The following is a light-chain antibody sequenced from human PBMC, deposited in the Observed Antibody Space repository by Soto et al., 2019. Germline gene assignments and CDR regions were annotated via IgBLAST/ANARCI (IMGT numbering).Light chain of an antibody. Sequence: DIQMTQSPSTLSGSVVAIVTITCRASQTISSWLAWYQQRPGKAPKLLIYKASTLKSGVPSRFSGSGSGTEFTLTISSLQPDDFATYYCQHYNSYSEEFGKGNKGDIK. CDR2: KAS. CDR3: QHYNSYSEE. CDR1: QTISSW. J-gene: IGKJ1*01. V-gene: IGKV1-5*03.